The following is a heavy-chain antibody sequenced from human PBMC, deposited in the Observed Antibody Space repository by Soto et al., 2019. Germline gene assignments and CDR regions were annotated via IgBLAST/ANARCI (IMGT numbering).Heavy chain of an antibody. CDR3: ARAVEVAADFDY. D-gene: IGHD6-19*01. J-gene: IGHJ4*02. CDR2: INAGNGNT. V-gene: IGHV1-3*05. Sequence: QVQLVQSGAEEKKPGASVKVSCKASGYTFTGYAMHWVRQAPGQRLEWMGWINAGNGNTKYSQKFQGRVTITRDTAASTADMELSSLRSEDTAVYYCARAVEVAADFDYWGQGTLVTVSS. CDR1: GYTFTGYA.